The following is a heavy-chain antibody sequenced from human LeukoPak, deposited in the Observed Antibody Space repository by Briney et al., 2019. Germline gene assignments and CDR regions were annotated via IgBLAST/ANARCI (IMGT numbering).Heavy chain of an antibody. J-gene: IGHJ4*02. CDR2: IYSGGST. Sequence: GGSLRLSCAASGFTVSSNYMSWVRQAPGKGLEWVSVIYSGGSTYCADSVKGRFTISRDNSKNTLYLQMNSLRAEDTAVYYCARWGYDSSGNYFDYWGQGTLVTVSS. CDR1: GFTVSSNY. CDR3: ARWGYDSSGNYFDY. V-gene: IGHV3-66*01. D-gene: IGHD3-22*01.